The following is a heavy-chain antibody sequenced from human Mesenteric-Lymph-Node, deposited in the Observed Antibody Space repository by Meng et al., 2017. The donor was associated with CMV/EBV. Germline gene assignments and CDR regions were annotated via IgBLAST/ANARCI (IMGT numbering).Heavy chain of an antibody. V-gene: IGHV3-7*01. CDR1: GFTFRSYW. CDR3: TRGNSHAHDY. D-gene: IGHD4-23*01. Sequence: GGSLRLSCAASGFTFRSYWMSWVRQAPGKGLEWVANIKQDEHEKYYVDSVKGRFTISRDNAKNSLYLQMNSLRAEDTAVYYCTRGNSHAHDYWGQGTLVTVSS. J-gene: IGHJ4*02. CDR2: IKQDEHEK.